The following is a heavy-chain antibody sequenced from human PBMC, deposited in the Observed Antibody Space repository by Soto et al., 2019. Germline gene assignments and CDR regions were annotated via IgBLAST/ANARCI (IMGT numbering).Heavy chain of an antibody. CDR2: IIPSFGTT. CDR1: GGTFSNYA. V-gene: IGHV1-69*12. D-gene: IGHD5-12*01. Sequence: QVQLVQSGAEVKKPGSSVTVSCKASGGTFSNYAISWVRQAPGQGLEWVGGIIPSFGTTNFAQKFQGRVTITADESTTTAYMELSGLRSEDTAVYYCARDGGRDGYFGNWLDPWGQGTLVTVSS. J-gene: IGHJ5*02. CDR3: ARDGGRDGYFGNWLDP.